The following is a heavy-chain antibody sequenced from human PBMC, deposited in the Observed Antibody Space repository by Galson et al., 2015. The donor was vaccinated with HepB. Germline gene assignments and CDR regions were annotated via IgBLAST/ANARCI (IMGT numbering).Heavy chain of an antibody. CDR1: GFTFSSYA. D-gene: IGHD3-10*01. CDR2: ISSNGGST. Sequence: SLRLSCAASGFTFSSYAMHWVRQAPGKGLEYVSAISSNGGSTYYADSVKGRFTISRDNSKNTLYLQMSSLRAEDTAVYYCVNGYGRGITMVRGVIPSADYWGQGTLVTVSS. CDR3: VNGYGRGITMVRGVIPSADY. J-gene: IGHJ4*02. V-gene: IGHV3-64D*06.